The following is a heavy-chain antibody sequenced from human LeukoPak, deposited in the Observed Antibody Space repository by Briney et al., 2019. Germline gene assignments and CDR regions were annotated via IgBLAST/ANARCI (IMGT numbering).Heavy chain of an antibody. D-gene: IGHD4-23*01. V-gene: IGHV1-2*02. CDR2: INPNSGGT. CDR3: ARDDYGGNLYYYYYGMDV. Sequence: GASVKVACKASGYTFTAYYMHWVRQAPGQRLEWMGWINPNSGGTNYAQKFQGRVTITRDTSISTAYMELSRLRSDDTAVYYCARDDYGGNLYYYYYGMDVWGQGTTGCVPS. J-gene: IGHJ6*02. CDR1: GYTFTAYY.